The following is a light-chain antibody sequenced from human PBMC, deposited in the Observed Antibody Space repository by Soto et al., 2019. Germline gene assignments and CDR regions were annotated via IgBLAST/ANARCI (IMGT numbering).Light chain of an antibody. Sequence: QSVLTQSPSASASLGASVKLTCTRSSGHSNYAIAWHQQQPERGPRFLMRLNSDGSHTKGDGIPGRFSGSSSGAERYLSISSLQSEDEADYYCQTWATGIRVFGGGTKLTVL. CDR2: LNSDGSH. CDR1: SGHSNYA. V-gene: IGLV4-69*01. CDR3: QTWATGIRV. J-gene: IGLJ3*02.